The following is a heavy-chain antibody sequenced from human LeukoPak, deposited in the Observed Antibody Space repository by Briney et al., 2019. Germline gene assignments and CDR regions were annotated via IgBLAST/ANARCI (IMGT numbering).Heavy chain of an antibody. CDR1: RFTFRSYA. D-gene: IGHD6-19*01. CDR3: AKGGWLVPDFV. V-gene: IGHV3-23*01. CDR2: ISGSGGST. J-gene: IGHJ4*02. Sequence: GGSLRLSCAASRFTFRSYAMNWVRQAPGKGLEWVSGISGSGGSTYYADSVKGRFTISRDNSKNTLYLQMNSLRAEDTAVYYCAKGGWLVPDFVWGQGTLVTVSS.